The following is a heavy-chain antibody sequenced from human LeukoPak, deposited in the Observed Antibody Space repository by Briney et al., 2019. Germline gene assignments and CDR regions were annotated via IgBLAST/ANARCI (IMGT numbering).Heavy chain of an antibody. V-gene: IGHV3-21*01. CDR2: ISSSSSSYI. J-gene: IGHJ4*02. CDR1: GFTFSSYS. D-gene: IGHD6-19*01. CDR3: ARGLRFVDSSGWYLSFDY. Sequence: KPGGSLRLSCAASGFTFSSYSMNWVRQAPGKGLEWVSSISSSSSSYIYYADSVKGRFTISRDNAKNSLYLQMNSLRAEDTAVYYCARGLRFVDSSGWYLSFDYWGQGTLVTVSS.